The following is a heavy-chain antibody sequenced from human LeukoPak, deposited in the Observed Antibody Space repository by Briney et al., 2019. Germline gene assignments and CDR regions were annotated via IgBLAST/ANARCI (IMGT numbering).Heavy chain of an antibody. CDR1: GFTFRDAW. CDR2: IRYDGSNK. CDR3: AKPLVTTGY. Sequence: PGGSLRLSCAASGFTFRDAWLSWVRQAPGKGLEWVAFIRYDGSNKYYADSVKGRFTISRDNSKNTLYLQMNSLRAEDTAVYYCAKPLVTTGYWGQGTLVTVSS. J-gene: IGHJ4*02. V-gene: IGHV3-30*02. D-gene: IGHD4-17*01.